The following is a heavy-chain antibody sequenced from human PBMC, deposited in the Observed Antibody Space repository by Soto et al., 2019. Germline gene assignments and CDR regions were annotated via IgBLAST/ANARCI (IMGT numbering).Heavy chain of an antibody. CDR2: INAGNGNT. CDR3: AKDYRGNHWIAL. J-gene: IGHJ4*01. Sequence: GASVKVSCKASGYTFTSYAMHWVRQAPGQRLEWMGWINAGNGNTKYSQKFQGRFTISRDNTRNSLFLQLNSLRTDDTAFYYCAKDYRGNHWIALWGLGTLVTVSS. CDR1: GYTFTSYA. D-gene: IGHD3-22*01. V-gene: IGHV1-3*01.